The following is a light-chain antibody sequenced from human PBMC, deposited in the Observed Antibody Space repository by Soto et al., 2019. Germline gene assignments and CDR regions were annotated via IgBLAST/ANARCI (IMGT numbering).Light chain of an antibody. CDR3: TSYTTSSTLI. CDR2: AVS. J-gene: IGLJ2*01. V-gene: IGLV2-14*01. Sequence: QSALTQPASVSGSPGQSITISCTGTSSDIGAYKYVSWYQQHPGKAPKLMIYAVSNRPSGVSNRFSGSKSGNTASLTISGLQAEDEGDYYCTSYTTSSTLIFGGGTKLTVL. CDR1: SSDIGAYKY.